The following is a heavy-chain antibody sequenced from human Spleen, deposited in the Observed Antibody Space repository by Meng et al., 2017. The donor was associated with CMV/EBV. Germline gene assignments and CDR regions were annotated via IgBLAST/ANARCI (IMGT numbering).Heavy chain of an antibody. V-gene: IGHV3-7*01. CDR2: IKQDGSET. D-gene: IGHD3-10*01. J-gene: IGHJ4*02. CDR3: ARGPSLFDYGSGSYYPNV. CDR1: GFIFRSQA. Sequence: GESLKISCAASGFIFRSQAMSWVRQAPGKGLEWVANIKQDGSETYYVDSVKGRFTISRDNAKNTLYLQMNRLRAEDTAVYYCARGPSLFDYGSGSYYPNVWGQGTLVTVSS.